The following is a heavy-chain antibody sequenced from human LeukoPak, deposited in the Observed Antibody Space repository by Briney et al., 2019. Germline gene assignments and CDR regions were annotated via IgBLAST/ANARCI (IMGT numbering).Heavy chain of an antibody. D-gene: IGHD4-23*01. CDR1: GFTFSNYA. V-gene: IGHV3-23*01. J-gene: IGHJ3*02. CDR2: IGYTGDST. CDR3: AKSPTVDAAFDI. Sequence: GGSLRLSCAASGFTFSNYAMNWVRQAPGKGLEWVSGIGYTGDSTFYADSVKGRFTVSRDSSENTLFLHMNSLRAEDTALYYCAKSPTVDAAFDIWGQGTMVTVSS.